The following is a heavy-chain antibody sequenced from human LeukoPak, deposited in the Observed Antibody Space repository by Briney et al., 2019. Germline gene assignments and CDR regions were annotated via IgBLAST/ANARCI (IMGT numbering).Heavy chain of an antibody. CDR1: GGSFSGYY. CDR2: INHSGST. V-gene: IGHV4-34*01. Sequence: PSETLSLTCAVYGGSFSGYYWSWIRQPPGKGLEWIGEINHSGSTNYNPSLKSRVTISVDTSKNQFSLKLSSVTAADTAVYYCARHPSSDYYDSSGYYYFDYWGQGTLVTVSS. J-gene: IGHJ4*02. CDR3: ARHPSSDYYDSSGYYYFDY. D-gene: IGHD3-22*01.